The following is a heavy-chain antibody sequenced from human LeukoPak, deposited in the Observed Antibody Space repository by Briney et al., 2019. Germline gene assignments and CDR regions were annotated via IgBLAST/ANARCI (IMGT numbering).Heavy chain of an antibody. J-gene: IGHJ4*02. CDR3: ARGVEPLAANTLAY. CDR2: LYSDGNT. Sequence: GGPLRLSCAASGFTVITNDMTWVRQAPGKGLEWVSVLYSDGNTKYADSVQGRFTISRDNSKNTLYLEMNSLSPDDTAVYYCARGVEPLAANTLAYWGQGTLVTLSS. V-gene: IGHV3-53*01. D-gene: IGHD1-14*01. CDR1: GFTVITND.